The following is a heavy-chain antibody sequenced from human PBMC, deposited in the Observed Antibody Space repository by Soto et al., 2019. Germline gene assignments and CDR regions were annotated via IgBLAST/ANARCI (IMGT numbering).Heavy chain of an antibody. V-gene: IGHV1-69*13. CDR1: GGTFSSYA. D-gene: IGHD3-22*01. Sequence: SVKVSCKASGGTFSSYAISWVRQAPGQGLEWMGGIIPIFGTANYAQKFQGRVTITADESTSTAYMELSSLRSEDTAVYYCATDYYDSSGSYAFDIWGQGTMVTVSS. CDR2: IIPIFGTA. J-gene: IGHJ3*02. CDR3: ATDYYDSSGSYAFDI.